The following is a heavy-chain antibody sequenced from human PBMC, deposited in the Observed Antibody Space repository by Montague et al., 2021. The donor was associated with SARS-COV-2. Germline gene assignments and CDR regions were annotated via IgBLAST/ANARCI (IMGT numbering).Heavy chain of an antibody. CDR1: GDSVWINSAA. Sequence: CAISGDSVWINSAAWTWLRRSPPGGLEWLGRTNYRSKWTSDYATSVEGRISIDPDTSKNQFFLHLRSVTPEDTGVYYCVRDTGSAQAGFDAWGQGTLVTVSS. V-gene: IGHV6-1*01. D-gene: IGHD4-17*01. CDR3: VRDTGSAQAGFDA. J-gene: IGHJ4*02. CDR2: TNYRSKWTS.